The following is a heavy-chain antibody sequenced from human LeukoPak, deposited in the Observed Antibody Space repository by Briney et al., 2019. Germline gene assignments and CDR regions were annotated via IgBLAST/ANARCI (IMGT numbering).Heavy chain of an antibody. J-gene: IGHJ4*02. CDR2: INHSGST. Sequence: PSETLSLTCAVYGGSFSGYYWSWIRQPPGKGLEWIGEINHSGSTNYNPSLKSRVTISVDTSKNQFSLKLSSVTAADTAVYYCARQSGYYDSSGYLPLYYFDYWGQGTLVTVSS. V-gene: IGHV4-34*01. D-gene: IGHD3-22*01. CDR3: ARQSGYYDSSGYLPLYYFDY. CDR1: GGSFSGYY.